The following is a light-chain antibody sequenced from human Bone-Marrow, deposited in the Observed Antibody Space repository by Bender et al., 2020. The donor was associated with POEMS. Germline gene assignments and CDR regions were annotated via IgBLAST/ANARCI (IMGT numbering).Light chain of an antibody. Sequence: QSALTQPASVSGSPGQSITISCTGTSSDVGSYNLVSWYQQHPGKVPKLMIYDGSKRPSGFSNRFYGYKSGNTASLTISGLQAEDEADYYCCSYAGSITFVFGTGTKVTVL. V-gene: IGLV2-23*01. CDR2: DGS. J-gene: IGLJ1*01. CDR1: SSDVGSYNL. CDR3: CSYAGSITFV.